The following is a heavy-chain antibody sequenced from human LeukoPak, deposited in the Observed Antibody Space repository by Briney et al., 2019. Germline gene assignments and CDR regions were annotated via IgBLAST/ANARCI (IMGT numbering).Heavy chain of an antibody. V-gene: IGHV3-23*01. CDR2: ISGSAGST. CDR1: GFTFSSYA. D-gene: IGHD5-12*01. Sequence: PGGSLRLSCAASGFTFSSYAMNWVRQAPGKGLEWVSAISGSAGSTYCTDSVKGRFTVSRDNSRDTLYLQINSLRAEDTAVYFCTRSSDYDAFDYWGQGTLVTVSS. J-gene: IGHJ4*02. CDR3: TRSSDYDAFDY.